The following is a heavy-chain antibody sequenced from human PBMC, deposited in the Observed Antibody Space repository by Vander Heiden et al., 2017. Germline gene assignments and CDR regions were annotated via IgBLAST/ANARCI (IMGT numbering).Heavy chain of an antibody. Sequence: EVQLLESGGGLVQPGGSLRLSCAASGFPFSSYAMSWVRQAPGKGLEWVSAISGSGGSTYYADAGKGRFTISRDNSKNTLYLQMNRLRAEETAVYYCAKYRAGAGTPNIFDYWVQGTMVAVYS. CDR1: GFPFSSYA. CDR3: AKYRAGAGTPNIFDY. J-gene: IGHJ4*02. CDR2: ISGSGGST. V-gene: IGHV3-23*01. D-gene: IGHD6-19*01.